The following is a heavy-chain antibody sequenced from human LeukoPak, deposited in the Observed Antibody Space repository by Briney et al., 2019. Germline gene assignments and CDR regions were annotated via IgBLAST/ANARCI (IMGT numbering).Heavy chain of an antibody. CDR3: ATTTIRLGY. V-gene: IGHV4-61*05. Sequence: SETLSLTCTVSGGSISSSSYYWGWIRQPPGKGLEWIGYIYYSGSTNYNPSLKSRVTISVDTSKNQFSLKLSSVTAADTAVYYCATTTIRLGYWGQGTLVTVSS. D-gene: IGHD1-26*01. J-gene: IGHJ4*02. CDR2: IYYSGST. CDR1: GGSISSSSYY.